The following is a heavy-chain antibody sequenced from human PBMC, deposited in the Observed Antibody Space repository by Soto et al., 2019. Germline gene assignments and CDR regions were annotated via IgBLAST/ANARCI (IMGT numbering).Heavy chain of an antibody. D-gene: IGHD5-12*01. CDR3: AKTLSKTWLRFRVYYFDY. CDR2: ISGSGGST. J-gene: IGHJ4*02. Sequence: PXGSLRLSCAASGFTFSSYAMSWVRQAPGKGLEWVSAISGSGGSTYYADSVKGRFTISRDNSKNTLYLQMNSLRAEDTAVYYCAKTLSKTWLRFRVYYFDYWGQGTLVTVSS. CDR1: GFTFSSYA. V-gene: IGHV3-23*01.